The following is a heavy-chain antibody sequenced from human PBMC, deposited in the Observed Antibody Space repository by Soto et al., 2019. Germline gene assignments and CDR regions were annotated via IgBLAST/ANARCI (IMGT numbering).Heavy chain of an antibody. V-gene: IGHV3-21*01. Sequence: DVQLVESGGGLVKPGGSLRPSCAASGFTVSTYSMNWVRQAPGQGLEWVSSVSGSSSYIYYADSVKGRFTISRDNAKNSLYLQMNSLRAEDTAVYYCARESGYDLLTGYYLFDYWGQGTLVTVTS. CDR2: VSGSSSYI. CDR1: GFTVSTYS. D-gene: IGHD3-9*01. J-gene: IGHJ4*02. CDR3: ARESGYDLLTGYYLFDY.